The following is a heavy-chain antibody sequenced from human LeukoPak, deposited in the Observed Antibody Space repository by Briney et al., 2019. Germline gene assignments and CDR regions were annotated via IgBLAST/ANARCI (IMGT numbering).Heavy chain of an antibody. D-gene: IGHD2-2*01. CDR1: GFTFTGYY. V-gene: IGHV1-46*01. CDR2: INPNGGHT. J-gene: IGHJ4*02. Sequence: ASVKVSCKTAGFTFTGYYMHWVRQAPGQGLEWMGMINPNGGHTDYAQNFQGRVTMTRDMSTSTVYMELSSLRSEDTAVFYCARSKGHRGYDVRHLDYWGQGTLVTVSS. CDR3: ARSKGHRGYDVRHLDY.